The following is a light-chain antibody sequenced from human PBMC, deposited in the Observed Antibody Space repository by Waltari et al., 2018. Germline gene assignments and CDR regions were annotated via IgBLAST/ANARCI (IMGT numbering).Light chain of an antibody. CDR1: QSVSSN. J-gene: IGKJ4*01. Sequence: EIVMTQSPATLSVSPGERATLSCRASQSVSSNLAWYQQNPGQAPRLLIYGASTRATGIPARFSGSGSGTEFTLTISSLQSEDFAVYYCQQYNNWPPLVTFGGGTKVEIK. V-gene: IGKV3-15*01. CDR2: GAS. CDR3: QQYNNWPPLVT.